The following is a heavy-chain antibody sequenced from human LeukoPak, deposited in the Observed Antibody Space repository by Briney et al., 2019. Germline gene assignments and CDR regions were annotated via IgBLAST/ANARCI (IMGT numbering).Heavy chain of an antibody. V-gene: IGHV3-11*04. J-gene: IGHJ5*01. CDR3: TRDPRHFDS. CDR1: GFTFSDSY. D-gene: IGHD6-6*01. Sequence: PGGSLRLSCAASGFTFSDSYMTWVRQAPGKGVEWVAYIGGSGHDINYSDSVKGRFTISRDNANNSLYLQMSSLRVEDTAVYYCTRDPRHFDSWGQGTLVTVSS. CDR2: IGGSGHDI.